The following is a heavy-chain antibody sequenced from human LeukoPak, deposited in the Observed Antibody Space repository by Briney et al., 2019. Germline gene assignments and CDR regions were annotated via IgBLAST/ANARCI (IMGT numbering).Heavy chain of an antibody. D-gene: IGHD6-25*01. CDR3: ATVVGGYYPPVDGLDI. Sequence: GGSLRLSCAASGFTFSSCWMRWVRQAPGKGLLWVSRINRDGSDSSYADSVKGRFTISRVNAKNTLYLQMNSLRAEDTAVYYCATVVGGYYPPVDGLDIWGQGTMVTVSS. CDR1: GFTFSSCW. V-gene: IGHV3-74*01. J-gene: IGHJ3*02. CDR2: INRDGSDS.